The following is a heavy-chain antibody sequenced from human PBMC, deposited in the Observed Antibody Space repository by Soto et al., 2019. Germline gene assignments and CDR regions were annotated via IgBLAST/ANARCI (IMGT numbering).Heavy chain of an antibody. Sequence: PSETLSLTCTVSGGSISSYYWSWIRQPAGKGLEWIGRIYTSGSTNYNPSLKSRVTMSVDTSKNQFSLKLSSVTAADTAVYYCARARSSSGRYNWFDPWGQGTLVTVSS. CDR2: IYTSGST. J-gene: IGHJ5*02. CDR1: GGSISSYY. V-gene: IGHV4-4*07. CDR3: ARARSSSGRYNWFDP. D-gene: IGHD6-19*01.